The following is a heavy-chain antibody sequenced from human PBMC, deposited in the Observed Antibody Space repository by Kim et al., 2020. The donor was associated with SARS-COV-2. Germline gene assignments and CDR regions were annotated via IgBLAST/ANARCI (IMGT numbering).Heavy chain of an antibody. CDR2: ISGDGGST. Sequence: GGSLRLSCAASGFTFDDYVMHWVRQAPGKGLEWVSLISGDGGSTYYADSVKGRFTISRDNSKNSLYLQMNSLRTEDTALYYCAKDIIPSHDILTGYYTEYYYSYGMDVWGQGTTVTVSS. D-gene: IGHD3-9*01. J-gene: IGHJ6*02. CDR1: GFTFDDYV. V-gene: IGHV3-43*02. CDR3: AKDIIPSHDILTGYYTEYYYSYGMDV.